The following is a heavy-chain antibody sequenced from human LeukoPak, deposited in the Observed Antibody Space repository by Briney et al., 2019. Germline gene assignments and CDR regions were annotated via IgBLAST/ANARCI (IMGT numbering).Heavy chain of an antibody. CDR1: GGSISSYY. Sequence: SETLSLTCTVSGGSISSYYWSWIRQPPGKGLEWIGEINRSGSTNYNPSLKSRVTISVDTSKNQFSLKLSSVTAADTAVYYCARTRYSSGYLDYWGQGTLVTVSS. CDR3: ARTRYSSGYLDY. D-gene: IGHD3-22*01. V-gene: IGHV4-34*01. CDR2: INRSGST. J-gene: IGHJ4*02.